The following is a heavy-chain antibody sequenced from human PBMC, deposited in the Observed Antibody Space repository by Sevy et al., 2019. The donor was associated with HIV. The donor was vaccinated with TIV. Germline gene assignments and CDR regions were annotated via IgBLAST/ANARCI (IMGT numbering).Heavy chain of an antibody. V-gene: IGHV3-23*01. J-gene: IGHJ4*02. CDR1: GFTFSSYA. Sequence: GGSLRFSCAASGFTFSSYAMSWVRQAPGKGLEWVSAISGSGGSTYYADSVKGRFTISRDNSKNTLYLQMNSLRAEDTAVYYCAKEPPVDYYDSSGYYYAPPFDYWGQGTLVTVSS. CDR2: ISGSGGST. CDR3: AKEPPVDYYDSSGYYYAPPFDY. D-gene: IGHD3-22*01.